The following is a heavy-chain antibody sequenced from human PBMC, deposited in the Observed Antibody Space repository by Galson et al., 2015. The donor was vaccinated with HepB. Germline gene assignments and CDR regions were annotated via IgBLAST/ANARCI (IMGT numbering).Heavy chain of an antibody. CDR2: IYYSGST. CDR3: AGAVYDFWSGYADYYFDY. J-gene: IGHJ4*02. Sequence: SETLSLTCTVSGGSISSSSYYWGWIRQPPGKGLEWIGSIYYSGSTYYNPSLKSRVTISVDTSKNQFSLKLSSVTAADTAVYYCAGAVYDFWSGYADYYFDYWGQGTLVTVSS. V-gene: IGHV4-39*01. CDR1: GGSISSSSYY. D-gene: IGHD3-3*01.